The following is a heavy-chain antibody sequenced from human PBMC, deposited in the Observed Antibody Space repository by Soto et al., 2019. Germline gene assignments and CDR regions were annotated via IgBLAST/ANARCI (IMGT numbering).Heavy chain of an antibody. CDR1: GGSISSGGYY. D-gene: IGHD2-2*01. J-gene: IGHJ4*02. V-gene: IGHV4-31*03. Sequence: QVQLQESGPGLVKPSQTLSLTCTVSGGSISSGGYYWSWIRQHPGKGLEWIGYIYYSGSTYYNPSLKSRGTISVDTSKIQFSLKLSSVPAADTAVDYCARGRSSTSPYPIGYWGQGTLVTVSS. CDR2: IYYSGST. CDR3: ARGRSSTSPYPIGY.